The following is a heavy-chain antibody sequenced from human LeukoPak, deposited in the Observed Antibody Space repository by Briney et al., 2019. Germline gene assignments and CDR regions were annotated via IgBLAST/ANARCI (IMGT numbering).Heavy chain of an antibody. V-gene: IGHV1-2*02. J-gene: IGHJ4*02. D-gene: IGHD6-6*01. CDR3: ARGASIIAASN. Sequence: ASVKVSCKASGYTFTDYHLHWVRQAPGQGLEWMGWINPNSGGTNYAQKFQGRVTMTRDTSITAAYMELSGLRFDDTAVYYCARGASIIAASNWGQGTLVTVSS. CDR2: INPNSGGT. CDR1: GYTFTDYH.